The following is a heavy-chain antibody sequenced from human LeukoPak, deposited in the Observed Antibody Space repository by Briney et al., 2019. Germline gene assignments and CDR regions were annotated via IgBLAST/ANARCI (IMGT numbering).Heavy chain of an antibody. D-gene: IGHD1-26*01. CDR1: GGSISSHY. CDR3: ARGLLGAIKEEAF. V-gene: IGHV4-59*11. J-gene: IGHJ4*02. Sequence: PSETLSLTCPVSGGSISSHYWSWIRQPPGKGLEWIGYISHSGGTNYNPSLKSRVTISVDTSKNQFSLKVNSVTAADTAVYYCARGLLGAIKEEAFWGQGTLVTVSS. CDR2: ISHSGGT.